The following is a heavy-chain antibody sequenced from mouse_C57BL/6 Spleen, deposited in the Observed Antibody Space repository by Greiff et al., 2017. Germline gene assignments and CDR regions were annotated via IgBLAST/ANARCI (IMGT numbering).Heavy chain of an antibody. CDR1: GFTFSSYG. CDR2: ISSGGSYT. CDR3: ARHPYYGSSYYAMDY. J-gene: IGHJ4*01. D-gene: IGHD1-1*01. V-gene: IGHV5-6*01. Sequence: EVKLMESGGDLVKPGGSLKLSCAASGFTFSSYGMSWVRQTPDKRLEWVATISSGGSYTYYPDSVKGRFTISRDNAMNTLYLQMSSLKSEDTAMYYCARHPYYGSSYYAMDYWGQGTSVTVSS.